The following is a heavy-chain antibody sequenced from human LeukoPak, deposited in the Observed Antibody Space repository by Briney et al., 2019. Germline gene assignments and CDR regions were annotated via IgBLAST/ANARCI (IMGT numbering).Heavy chain of an antibody. Sequence: SETLSLTCTVSGDSISSGDYYWSWIRQPPGKGLEWIGYIYYSGSTNYNPSLKSRVTISVDTSKNQFSLKLSSVTAADTAVYYCARRSPRAGTTTYYYYYGMDVWGQGTTVTVSS. D-gene: IGHD1-1*01. J-gene: IGHJ6*02. CDR3: ARRSPRAGTTTYYYYYGMDV. V-gene: IGHV4-30-4*01. CDR1: GDSISSGDYY. CDR2: IYYSGST.